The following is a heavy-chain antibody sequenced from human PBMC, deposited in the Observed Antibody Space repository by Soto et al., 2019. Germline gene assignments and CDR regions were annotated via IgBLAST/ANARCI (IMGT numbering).Heavy chain of an antibody. D-gene: IGHD2-2*01. CDR1: GFTFSSYA. J-gene: IGHJ4*02. CDR3: TTDNCRSSTCYLNF. V-gene: IGHV3-30*09. CDR2: ISYDGSNK. Sequence: PGGSLRLSCAASGFTFSSYAMHWVRQAPGKGLEWVAVISYDGSNKYYSAPVKGRFALSRDDSKNTVSLQMNSLKSEDTAIYYCTTDNCRSSTCYLNFWGQGALVTVSS.